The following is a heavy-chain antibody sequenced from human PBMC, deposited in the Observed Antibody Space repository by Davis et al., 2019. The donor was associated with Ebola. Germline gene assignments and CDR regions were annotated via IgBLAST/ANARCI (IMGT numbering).Heavy chain of an antibody. V-gene: IGHV4-61*01. CDR2: VYYSGST. Sequence: SETLSLTCTVSGASVSSNSYYWNWIRQPPGKGLEWIGYVYYSGSTNYTPSLKSRVAISVDTSKNQFSLKLSSVTAADTAVYYCARVLYYYDSSGYLSGFFDYWGQGTLVTVSS. J-gene: IGHJ4*02. CDR1: GASVSSNSYY. CDR3: ARVLYYYDSSGYLSGFFDY. D-gene: IGHD3-22*01.